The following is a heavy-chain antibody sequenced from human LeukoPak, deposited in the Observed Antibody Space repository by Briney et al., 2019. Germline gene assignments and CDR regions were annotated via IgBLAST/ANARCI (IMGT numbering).Heavy chain of an antibody. V-gene: IGHV1-69*04. Sequence: SVKVSCKAPGGTFSSYAISWVRQAPGQGLEWMGRIIPILGIANYAQKFQGRVTITADKSTSTAYMELSSLRSEDTAVYYCARVKLVGATYYFDYWGQGTLVTVSS. CDR3: ARVKLVGATYYFDY. CDR2: IIPILGIA. D-gene: IGHD1-26*01. CDR1: GGTFSSYA. J-gene: IGHJ4*02.